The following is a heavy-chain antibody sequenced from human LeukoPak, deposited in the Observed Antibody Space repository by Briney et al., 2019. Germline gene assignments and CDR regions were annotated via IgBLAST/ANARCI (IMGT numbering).Heavy chain of an antibody. CDR2: IYSSGAT. Sequence: ASETLSLTCTVSGGSISSYYWSWIRQPAGKGLEWIASIYSSGATYYNPSLKSRVIISVDTSKNQISLKLSSVTASDTAVYYCARHSMRYNWFDPWGQGTLVTVSS. J-gene: IGHJ5*02. CDR1: GGSISSYY. CDR3: ARHSMRYNWFDP. D-gene: IGHD2/OR15-2a*01. V-gene: IGHV4-59*04.